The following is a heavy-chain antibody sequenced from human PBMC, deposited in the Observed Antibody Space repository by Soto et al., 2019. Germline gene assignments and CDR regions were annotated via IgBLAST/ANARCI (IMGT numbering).Heavy chain of an antibody. CDR3: AKDQGSSWYEIDY. CDR2: LNSDGSAT. Sequence: PGGSPRLSCAACGFTFCSYWMHWVRQDPGKGLVWVSRLNSDGSATTYADSVKGRFTISRDNSKNTLYLQMNSLRAEDTAVYYCAKDQGSSWYEIDYWGQGTLVTVSS. V-gene: IGHV3-74*01. J-gene: IGHJ4*02. CDR1: GFTFCSYW. D-gene: IGHD6-13*01.